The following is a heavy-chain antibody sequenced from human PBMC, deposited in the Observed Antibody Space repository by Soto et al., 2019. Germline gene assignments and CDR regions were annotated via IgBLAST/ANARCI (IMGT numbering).Heavy chain of an antibody. J-gene: IGHJ6*02. V-gene: IGHV2-5*02. CDR2: IYWDEDK. CDR3: AHKGGRGAGMDV. Sequence: QITLKESGPTLVKPTQTLTLTCTFSGFSLSSSGVGVGWIRQPPGEAPEWLALIYWDEDKRYSPSLKTRLTITKDTSTNEVVLTMTNMDPVDTGTYYCAHKGGRGAGMDVWGQGTTVTVSS. D-gene: IGHD2-15*01. CDR1: GFSLSSSGVG.